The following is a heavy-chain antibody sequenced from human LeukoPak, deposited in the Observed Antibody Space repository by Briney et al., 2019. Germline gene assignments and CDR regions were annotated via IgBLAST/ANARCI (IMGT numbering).Heavy chain of an antibody. Sequence: GGSLRLSCAASGFTFSSYAMSWVRQAPGKGLEWVSAISGSGGSTYYADSVKGRFTISRDNSKNTLYLQMNSLRAEDTAVYYCASRVVPAAPIGYGMDVWGQGTTVTVSS. CDR1: GFTFSSYA. CDR2: ISGSGGST. V-gene: IGHV3-23*01. D-gene: IGHD2-2*01. CDR3: ASRVVPAAPIGYGMDV. J-gene: IGHJ6*02.